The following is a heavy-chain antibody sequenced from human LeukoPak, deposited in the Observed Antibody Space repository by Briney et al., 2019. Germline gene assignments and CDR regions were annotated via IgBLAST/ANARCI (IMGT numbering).Heavy chain of an antibody. D-gene: IGHD3-10*01. CDR1: GFTFSSYW. CDR3: AKDSGYYGSGSQGAYFDY. J-gene: IGHJ4*02. Sequence: EGSLRLSCAASGFTFSSYWMSWVRQAPGKGLEWVANIKQDGSEKYYVDSVKGRFTISRDNAKNSLYLQMNSLRAEDTALYYCAKDSGYYGSGSQGAYFDYWGQGTLVTVSS. CDR2: IKQDGSEK. V-gene: IGHV3-7*03.